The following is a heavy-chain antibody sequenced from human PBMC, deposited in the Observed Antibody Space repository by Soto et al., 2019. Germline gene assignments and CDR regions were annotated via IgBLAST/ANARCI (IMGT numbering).Heavy chain of an antibody. CDR1: GGSISSSSYY. J-gene: IGHJ6*02. CDR3: ANGKAGFYGMDV. CDR2: IYYSGST. Sequence: PSETMSLTCTVSGGSISSSSYYWGWIRQPPGKGLEWIGSIYYSGSTYYNPSLKSRVTISVDTSKNQFSLKLSSVTAADTAVYYCANGKAGFYGMDVWGQGTTVTVSS. V-gene: IGHV4-39*01. D-gene: IGHD4-17*01.